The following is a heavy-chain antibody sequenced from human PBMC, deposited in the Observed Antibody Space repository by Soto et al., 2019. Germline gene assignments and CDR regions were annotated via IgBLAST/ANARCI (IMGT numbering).Heavy chain of an antibody. CDR2: IWYDGSNK. J-gene: IGHJ3*02. D-gene: IGHD1-26*01. CDR3: ARDGMGATLHRVAFDI. Sequence: GGSLRLSCAASGFTFSSYGMHWVRQAPGKGLEWVAVIWYDGSNKYYADSVKGRFTISRDNPKNTLYLQMNSLRAEDTAVYYSARDGMGATLHRVAFDIWGQGTMVTVSS. V-gene: IGHV3-33*01. CDR1: GFTFSSYG.